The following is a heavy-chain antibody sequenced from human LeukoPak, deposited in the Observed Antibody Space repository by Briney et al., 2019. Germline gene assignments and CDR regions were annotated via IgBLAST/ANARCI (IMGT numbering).Heavy chain of an antibody. J-gene: IGHJ6*03. Sequence: PGGSLRLSCAASGFTFSSYWMHWVRQAPGKGLVWVSRINSDGSSTSYADSVKGRFTISRDNAKNTLYLQMNSLRAEDTAVYYCARVPENYYYYMDVWGKGTTVTVSS. CDR1: GFTFSSYW. CDR3: ARVPENYYYYMDV. CDR2: INSDGSST. V-gene: IGHV3-74*01.